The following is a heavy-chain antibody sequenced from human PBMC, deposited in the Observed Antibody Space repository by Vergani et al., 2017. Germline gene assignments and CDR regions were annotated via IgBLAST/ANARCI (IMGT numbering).Heavy chain of an antibody. CDR3: ARERQTTVAGTPYLSYYGMDV. D-gene: IGHD6-19*01. J-gene: IGHJ6*02. V-gene: IGHV4-4*02. CDR2: IYHSGST. CDR1: GGSISSSNW. Sequence: QVQLQESGPGLVKPSGTLSLTCAVSGGSISSSNWWSWVRPPPGKGLEWIGEIYHSGSTNYNPSLKSRVTISVDKSKNQFSLKLSSVTAADTAVYYCARERQTTVAGTPYLSYYGMDVWGQGTTVTVSS.